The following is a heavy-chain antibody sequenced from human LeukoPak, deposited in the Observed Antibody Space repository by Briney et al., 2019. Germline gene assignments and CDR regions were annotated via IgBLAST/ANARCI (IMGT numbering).Heavy chain of an antibody. CDR3: ARRNNDGDYLGVGFDY. V-gene: IGHV7-4-1*02. Sequence: SCTSSGFTFTHYAMNWVRHAPRHGHERMGWINTNTGNPTYAHGFTGRFVISFDTSASTAYLQISSLKAEDTAVYYCARRNNDGDYLGVGFDYWGQGTLVTVSS. D-gene: IGHD4-17*01. CDR2: INTNTGNP. J-gene: IGHJ4*02. CDR1: GFTFTHYA.